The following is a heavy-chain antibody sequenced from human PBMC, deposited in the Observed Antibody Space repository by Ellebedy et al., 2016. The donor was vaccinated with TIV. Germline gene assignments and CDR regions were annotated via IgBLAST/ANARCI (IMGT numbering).Heavy chain of an antibody. CDR3: ARHAVGAADAFDI. J-gene: IGHJ3*02. Sequence: GESLKISCKGSGYSFTGFWIGWVRQMPGKGLEHMGIIYPGDSDTRYSPSFQGQVTISADNSISTAYLQWSSLKASDTAMYYCARHAVGAADAFDIWGQGTMVTVSS. D-gene: IGHD6-19*01. CDR1: GYSFTGFW. CDR2: IYPGDSDT. V-gene: IGHV5-51*01.